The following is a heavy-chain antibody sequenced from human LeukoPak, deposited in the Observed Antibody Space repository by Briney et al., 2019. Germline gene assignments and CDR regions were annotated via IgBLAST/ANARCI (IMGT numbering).Heavy chain of an antibody. V-gene: IGHV3-48*01. CDR2: ISTSSRTI. Sequence: GGSLRLSCAASGFNFSSYSMNWVRQAPGKGLEWVSYISTSSRTIYYADSVKGRFTISRDNAKNSLFLQMNSLRAEDTAVYYCARSYLRVYLDYWGQGTLVTVSS. D-gene: IGHD3-10*01. J-gene: IGHJ4*02. CDR1: GFNFSSYS. CDR3: ARSYLRVYLDY.